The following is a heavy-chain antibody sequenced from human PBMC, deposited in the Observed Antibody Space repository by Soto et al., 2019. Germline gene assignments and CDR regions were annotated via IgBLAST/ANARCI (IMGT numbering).Heavy chain of an antibody. V-gene: IGHV3-49*03. CDR1: GFTFGDYA. D-gene: IGHD6-13*01. Sequence: PGGSLRLSCTTSGFTFGDYAMSWSRQAPGKGLEWVGVIRSKAYGGTTDYAASVKGRFTISRDDSKSIAYLQMNSLKSEDTGVYYCTKYTYTSRYAFYSMDVRGQWTRFTVYS. CDR2: IRSKAYGGTT. CDR3: TKYTYTSRYAFYSMDV. J-gene: IGHJ6*02.